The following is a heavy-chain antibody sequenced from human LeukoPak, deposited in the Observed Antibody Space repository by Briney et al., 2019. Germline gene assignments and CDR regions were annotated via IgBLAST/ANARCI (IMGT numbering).Heavy chain of an antibody. D-gene: IGHD2-2*01. CDR3: AREVAKDIVVVPAAADAGTFDP. CDR1: GGTFSSYA. J-gene: IGHJ5*02. CDR2: IIPIFGIA. V-gene: IGHV1-69*04. Sequence: GASVKVSCKASGGTFSSYAISWVRQAPGQGLEWMGRIIPIFGIANCAQKFQGRVTITADKSTSTAYMELSSLRSEDTAVYYCAREVAKDIVVVPAAADAGTFDPWGQGTLVTVSS.